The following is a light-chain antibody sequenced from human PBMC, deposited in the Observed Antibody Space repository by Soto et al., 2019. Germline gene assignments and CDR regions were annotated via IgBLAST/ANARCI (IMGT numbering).Light chain of an antibody. J-gene: IGKJ4*01. Sequence: DIQMTQSPSSLSASVGDRVTITCRASQTISNYLNWYHQQPGKAPKLLIYAASSLQSGVPSRFSGSGSGTDFTLTISSLQPEDFATDYCQQCYSSPLTFGGGTKVEIK. CDR3: QQCYSSPLT. V-gene: IGKV1-39*01. CDR2: AAS. CDR1: QTISNY.